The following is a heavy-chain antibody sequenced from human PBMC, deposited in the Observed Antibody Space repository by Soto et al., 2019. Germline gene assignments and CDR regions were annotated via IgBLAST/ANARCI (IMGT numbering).Heavy chain of an antibody. Sequence: ATVKVSGRVSVYTLTELSMQWVRQAPGKGLEWMGGFDPEDGETIYAQKFQGRVTMTEDTSTDTAYMELSSLRSEDTAVYYCATKGRWYVGYYYYGMDVWGQGTTVTVSS. CDR3: ATKGRWYVGYYYYGMDV. J-gene: IGHJ6*02. V-gene: IGHV1-24*01. CDR1: VYTLTELS. D-gene: IGHD6-13*01. CDR2: FDPEDGET.